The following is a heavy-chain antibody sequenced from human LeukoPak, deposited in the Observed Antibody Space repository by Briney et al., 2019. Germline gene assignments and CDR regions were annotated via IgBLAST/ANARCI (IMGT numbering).Heavy chain of an antibody. D-gene: IGHD3-9*01. J-gene: IGHJ3*02. CDR3: ARGAPSLRYFDWLPPHDAFDI. CDR2: IKQDGSEK. V-gene: IGHV3-7*01. Sequence: GGSLRLSCAASGFTFSSYWMSWVRQAPGKGLEWVANIKQDGSEKYYVDSVKGRFTISRDNAKNSLYLQMNSLRAEDTAVYYCARGAPSLRYFDWLPPHDAFDIWGQGTMVTVSS. CDR1: GFTFSSYW.